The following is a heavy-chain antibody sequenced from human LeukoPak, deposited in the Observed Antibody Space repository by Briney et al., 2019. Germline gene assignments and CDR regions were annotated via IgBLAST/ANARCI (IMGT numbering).Heavy chain of an antibody. J-gene: IGHJ4*02. D-gene: IGHD2-15*01. CDR3: ARDQGSGLTDY. Sequence: ASVKVSCKVSGYTLTELSMHWVRQAPGKGLEWMGGFDPEDGETIYAQKFQGRVTMTRDTSTSTVYMELSSLRSEDTAVYYCARDQGSGLTDYWGQGTLVTVSS. CDR2: FDPEDGET. V-gene: IGHV1-24*01. CDR1: GYTLTELS.